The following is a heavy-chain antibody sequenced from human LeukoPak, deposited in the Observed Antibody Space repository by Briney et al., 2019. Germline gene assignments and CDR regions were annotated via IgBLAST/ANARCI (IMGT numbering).Heavy chain of an antibody. CDR2: IIPIFGTA. D-gene: IGHD3-10*01. V-gene: IGHV1-69*13. CDR3: ARVLWFGELGFDY. J-gene: IGHJ4*02. CDR1: GGTFSSYA. Sequence: SVKVSCKASGGTFSSYAISWVRQAPGQGLEWMGGIIPIFGTANYAQKFQGRVTITADESTSTAYMELSSLRSEDTAVYYCARVLWFGELGFDYWGQGTLVTVSS.